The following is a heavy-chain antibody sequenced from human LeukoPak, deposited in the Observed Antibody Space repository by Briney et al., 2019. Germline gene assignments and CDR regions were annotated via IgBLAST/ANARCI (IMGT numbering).Heavy chain of an antibody. CDR2: ISTSSSYI. CDR3: ARTTSGYGFDY. D-gene: IGHD5-12*01. J-gene: IGHJ4*02. V-gene: IGHV3-21*01. Sequence: PGGSLRLSCAASGFTFSRYSLNWVRQAPGKGLEWVSSISTSSSYIYYADSVKGRFTISRDNAKNSLYLQMNSLRAEDTAVYYCARTTSGYGFDYWGQGTLVTVSS. CDR1: GFTFSRYS.